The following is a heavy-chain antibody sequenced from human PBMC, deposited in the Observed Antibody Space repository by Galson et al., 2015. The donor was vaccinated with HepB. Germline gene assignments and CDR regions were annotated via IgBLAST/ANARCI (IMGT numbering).Heavy chain of an antibody. CDR1: GFTFTSYA. Sequence: SLRLSCAASGFTFTSYAMHWVRQAPGKGLEWVAVISYDGTKKFYADPVKGRFTISRDNSKNTLDLQMYSLRSEDTAVYYCGRSAIVRGVPLYWGQGTLVSVSS. CDR3: GRSAIVRGVPLY. D-gene: IGHD3-10*01. J-gene: IGHJ4*02. CDR2: ISYDGTKK. V-gene: IGHV3-30-3*01.